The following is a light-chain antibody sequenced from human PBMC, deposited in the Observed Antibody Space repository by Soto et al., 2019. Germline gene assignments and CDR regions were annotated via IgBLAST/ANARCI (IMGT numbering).Light chain of an antibody. Sequence: DIQMTQSPSSLSSSLGDSVTITCRASQGISNYLAWYQQKPGKVPKLLIYAESTLQSGVPYRFSGSGSGTDFTLTISSLQPEDVASYYCQKYNSAPRTFGQGTKVDIK. CDR3: QKYNSAPRT. CDR1: QGISNY. CDR2: AES. V-gene: IGKV1-27*01. J-gene: IGKJ1*01.